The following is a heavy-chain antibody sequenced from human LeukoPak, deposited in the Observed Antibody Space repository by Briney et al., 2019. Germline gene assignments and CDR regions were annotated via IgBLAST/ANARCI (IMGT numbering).Heavy chain of an antibody. V-gene: IGHV3-7*03. CDR2: IKQDGSEK. CDR1: GFTLSSYW. CDR3: ARESEYCSSTSCSVACDY. J-gene: IGHJ4*02. Sequence: GGSLRLSCAASGFTLSSYWMSWVRQAPGKGLEWVANIKQDGSEKYYVDSVKGRFTISRDNAKNSLYLQMNSLRAEDTAVYYCARESEYCSSTSCSVACDYWGQGTLVTVSS. D-gene: IGHD2-2*01.